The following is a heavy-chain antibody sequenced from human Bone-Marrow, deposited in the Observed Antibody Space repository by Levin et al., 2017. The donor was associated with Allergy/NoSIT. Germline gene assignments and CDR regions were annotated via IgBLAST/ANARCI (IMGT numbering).Heavy chain of an antibody. V-gene: IGHV3-7*01. Sequence: PAASVKVSCVASGFTLSQYWMTWVRQAPGKGLEWVAKIKPDGSDKFYADSLKGRLTISRDNTRKSLSLQINNLRAEDTAVYYCARDSFSTSSGLDYYYGMDVWGQGTTVTVSS. CDR1: GFTLSQYW. CDR2: IKPDGSDK. J-gene: IGHJ6*02. D-gene: IGHD2-2*01. CDR3: ARDSFSTSSGLDYYYGMDV.